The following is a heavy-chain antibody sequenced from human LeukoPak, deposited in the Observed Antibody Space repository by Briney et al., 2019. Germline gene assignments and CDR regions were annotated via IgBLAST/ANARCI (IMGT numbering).Heavy chain of an antibody. Sequence: GGSLRLSCAASGFIFSNYAMHWVRQAPGKGLEWVTVISYDGSNKYYADSVKGRFTISRDNSKNTLYLQMNSLRAEDTAVYYCARAVTTSYRRYNWFDSWGQGTLVTVSS. J-gene: IGHJ5*01. CDR2: ISYDGSNK. CDR3: ARAVTTSYRRYNWFDS. V-gene: IGHV3-30*14. CDR1: GFIFSNYA. D-gene: IGHD4-17*01.